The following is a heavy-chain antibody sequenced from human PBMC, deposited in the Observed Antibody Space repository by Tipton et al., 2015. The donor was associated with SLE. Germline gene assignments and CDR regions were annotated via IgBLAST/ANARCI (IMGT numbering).Heavy chain of an antibody. CDR2: INPSGGST. D-gene: IGHD3-10*01. CDR3: ARGRGADY. J-gene: IGHJ4*02. Sequence: QSGPEVKKPGASVKVSCKASGYTFSTYSIHWVRQAPGQGLDWMGIINPSGGSTTYARKFQGRVTMTSDTSTSTVYMELSSLRSEDTAGHYWARGRGADYWGQGTLVTVSS. V-gene: IGHV1-46*01. CDR1: GYTFSTYS.